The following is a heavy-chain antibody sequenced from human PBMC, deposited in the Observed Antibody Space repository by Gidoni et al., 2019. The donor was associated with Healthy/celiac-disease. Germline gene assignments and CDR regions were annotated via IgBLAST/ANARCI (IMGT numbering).Heavy chain of an antibody. CDR1: GFTFSSYA. D-gene: IGHD6-19*01. CDR3: AKDGYSSGWPDAFDI. V-gene: IGHV3-23*01. CDR2: ISGSGSST. J-gene: IGHJ3*02. Sequence: EVQLLESGGGLVQPVGSLRRSCAASGFTFSSYAMSWVRQAPGKGLEGVSAISGSGSSTYYAESVKGRFTISRDNSKNTLYLQMNSLRAEDTAVYYCAKDGYSSGWPDAFDIWGQGTMVTVSS.